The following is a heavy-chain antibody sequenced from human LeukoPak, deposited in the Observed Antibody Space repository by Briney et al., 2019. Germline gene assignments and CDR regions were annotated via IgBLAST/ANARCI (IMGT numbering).Heavy chain of an antibody. CDR1: GFSFSSHS. CDR2: ISSSSGQI. Sequence: PGGSLRLSCAASGFSFSSHSMNWVRQAPGKGLEWVSTISSSSGQIYYADSVKGRFTISRDNAKNSLFLQMNSLRAEDTAVYYCARQDLRGSGSYFLDYWGQGTLVTVSS. J-gene: IGHJ4*02. D-gene: IGHD3-10*02. CDR3: ARQDLRGSGSYFLDY. V-gene: IGHV3-21*01.